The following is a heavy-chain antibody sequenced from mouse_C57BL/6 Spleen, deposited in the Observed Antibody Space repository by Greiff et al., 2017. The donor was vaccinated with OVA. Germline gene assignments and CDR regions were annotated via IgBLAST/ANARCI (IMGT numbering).Heavy chain of an antibody. D-gene: IGHD1-1*01. CDR1: GYTFTDYE. Sequence: QVQLQQSGAELVRPGASVTLSCKASGYTFTDYEMHWVKQTPVHGLEWIGAIDPETGGTAYNQKFKGKAILTADKSSSTAYMELRSLTSEDSAVYYCTDYYGSSYSSYAMDYWGQGTSVTVSS. CDR2: IDPETGGT. CDR3: TDYYGSSYSSYAMDY. J-gene: IGHJ4*01. V-gene: IGHV1-15*01.